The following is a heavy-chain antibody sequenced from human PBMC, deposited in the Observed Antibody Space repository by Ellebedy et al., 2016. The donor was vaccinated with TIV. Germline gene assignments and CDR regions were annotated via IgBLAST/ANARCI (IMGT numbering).Heavy chain of an antibody. CDR2: IYYSGST. V-gene: IGHV4-59*12. J-gene: IGHJ6*02. D-gene: IGHD3-3*01. CDR1: GGSISSYY. Sequence: SETLSLTXTVSGGSISSYYWSWIRQPPGKGLEWIGYIYYSGSTNYNPSLKSRVTMSVDTSKNQFSLKLSSVTAADTAVYYCAREVYDFWSGYFMDVWGQGTTVTVSS. CDR3: AREVYDFWSGYFMDV.